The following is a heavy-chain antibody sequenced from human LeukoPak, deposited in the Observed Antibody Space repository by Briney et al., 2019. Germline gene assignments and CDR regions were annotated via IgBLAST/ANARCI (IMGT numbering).Heavy chain of an antibody. V-gene: IGHV3-7*01. CDR1: GFTFTDYW. Sequence: GGSLRLSCTTSGFTFTDYWMTWVRQAPGKGLEWVANINQDGSKKFYVDSVKGRFTISRDNAKNALYLQMNSLRADDTAVYYCAALWFGELFEFFDYWGQGTLVTVSS. CDR3: AALWFGELFEFFDY. CDR2: INQDGSKK. J-gene: IGHJ4*02. D-gene: IGHD3-10*01.